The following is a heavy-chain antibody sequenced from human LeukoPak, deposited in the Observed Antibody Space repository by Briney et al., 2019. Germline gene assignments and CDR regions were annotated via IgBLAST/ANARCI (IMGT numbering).Heavy chain of an antibody. CDR1: GFTFSSYA. CDR2: ISSSGDST. Sequence: GGSLRLSCAASGFTFSSYAMSWVRQVPGEGLEWVSAISSSGDSTYSADSVKGRLTISRDSSSNTLYLQLNSLRVEDTAVYYCARQLGYCSGGSCYFDFWGQGTLVAVAS. V-gene: IGHV3-23*01. J-gene: IGHJ4*02. D-gene: IGHD2-15*01. CDR3: ARQLGYCSGGSCYFDF.